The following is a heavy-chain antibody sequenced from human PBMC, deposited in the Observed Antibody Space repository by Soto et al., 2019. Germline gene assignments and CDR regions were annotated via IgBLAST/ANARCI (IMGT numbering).Heavy chain of an antibody. CDR3: AKGRGGSGSLTPRVAF. V-gene: IGHV3-23*01. Sequence: EVQLLESGGGLVQPGGSLRLSCAASGFTFNNYSMTWVRQAPGKGLEWVSAISGGGDTTSYADSVKGRFTVSRDGSKNTLYLQMSSLRAEDTALYYCAKGRGGSGSLTPRVAFWGQGTLVNVSS. J-gene: IGHJ4*02. CDR2: ISGGGDTT. D-gene: IGHD3-10*01. CDR1: GFTFNNYS.